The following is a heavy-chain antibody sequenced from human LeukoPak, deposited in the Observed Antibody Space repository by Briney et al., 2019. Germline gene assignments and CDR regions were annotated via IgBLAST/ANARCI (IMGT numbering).Heavy chain of an antibody. CDR1: GFTFSSYG. D-gene: IGHD6-13*01. J-gene: IGHJ4*02. V-gene: IGHV3-33*01. CDR2: IWYDGSNK. Sequence: PGGSPRLSCVASGFTFSSYGMHWVRQAPGKGLEWVAVIWYDGSNKDYADSVKGRLTISRDNSKNTLYLQMNSLRDEDTAVYYCARDFGYSSSWSYKTTFDYWGQGTLVTVSS. CDR3: ARDFGYSSSWSYKTTFDY.